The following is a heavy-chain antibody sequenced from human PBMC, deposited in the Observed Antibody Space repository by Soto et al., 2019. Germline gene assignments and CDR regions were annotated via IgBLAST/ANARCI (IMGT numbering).Heavy chain of an antibody. CDR1: GFTFSSYG. CDR3: AKLAVAEDY. V-gene: IGHV3-30*18. D-gene: IGHD6-19*01. Sequence: QVQLVESGGGVVQPGRSLRLSCAASGFTFSSYGMHWVRQAPGKGLEWVAVISYDGSNKYYADSVKGRVTISRDNSKNTLYLQMSSLRAEDTAVYYCAKLAVAEDYWGQGTLVTVSS. CDR2: ISYDGSNK. J-gene: IGHJ4*02.